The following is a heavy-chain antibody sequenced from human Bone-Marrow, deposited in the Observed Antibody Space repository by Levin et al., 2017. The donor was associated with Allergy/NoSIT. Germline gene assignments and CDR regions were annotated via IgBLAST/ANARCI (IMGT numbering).Heavy chain of an antibody. V-gene: IGHV1-3*01. J-gene: IGHJ6*02. CDR1: GYTFTSYA. CDR3: ARLPPRGIAVAGTLYGMDV. D-gene: IGHD6-19*01. CDR2: INAGNGNT. Sequence: ASVKVSCKASGYTFTSYAMHWVRQAPGQRLEWMGWINAGNGNTKYSQKFQGRVTITRDTSASTAYMELSSLRSEDTAVYYCARLPPRGIAVAGTLYGMDVWGQGTTVTVSS.